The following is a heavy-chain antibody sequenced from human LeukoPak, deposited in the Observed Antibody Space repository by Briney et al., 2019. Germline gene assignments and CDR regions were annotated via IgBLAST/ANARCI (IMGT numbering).Heavy chain of an antibody. D-gene: IGHD6-13*01. V-gene: IGHV4-59*08. CDR1: GGSISSYY. Sequence: SGTLSLTCTVSGGSISSYYWSWIRQPPGKGLEWIGYIYYSGSTNYNPSLKSRVTISVDTSKNQFSLKLSSVTAADTAVYYCASSIAAAGSLDYWGQGTLVTVSS. CDR2: IYYSGST. J-gene: IGHJ4*02. CDR3: ASSIAAAGSLDY.